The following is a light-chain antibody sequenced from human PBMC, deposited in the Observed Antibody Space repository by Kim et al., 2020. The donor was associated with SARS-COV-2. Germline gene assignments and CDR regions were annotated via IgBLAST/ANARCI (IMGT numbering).Light chain of an antibody. V-gene: IGLV3-1*01. CDR1: KLGDKY. CDR3: QPRHSTTVV. CDR2: QDS. Sequence: SYELTQPPSVSVSPGQTASITCSVDKLGDKYACWYQQKPGQSPVLVIYQDSKRPSGIPERFSGSNSGNTATLTISGTQPMDEADYYCQPRHSTTVVFGGG. J-gene: IGLJ2*01.